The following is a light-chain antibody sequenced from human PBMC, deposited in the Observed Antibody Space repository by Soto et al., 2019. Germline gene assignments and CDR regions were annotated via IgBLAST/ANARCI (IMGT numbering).Light chain of an antibody. CDR2: AAS. J-gene: IGKJ5*01. CDR3: QQYNDWPPYT. CDR1: QRVSSN. Sequence: EMVMTQSPATLSVSPGERATLSFGASQRVSSNLPWYQPNPGQPPRHLRDAASPRATGIPASFSGSGSGAEFTLTISSLQSEDFADYYCQQYNDWPPYTFGQGTRLEIK. V-gene: IGKV3-15*01.